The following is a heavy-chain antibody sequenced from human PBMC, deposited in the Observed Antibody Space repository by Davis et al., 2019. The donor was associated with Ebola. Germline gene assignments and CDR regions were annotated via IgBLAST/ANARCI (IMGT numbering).Heavy chain of an antibody. Sequence: PSETLSLTCTVSGDSISSYYWSWIRQPPGKGLEWIGCIYYSGSTNYKPSLKSRVTMSVDTSKNQFSLRLSSVTAADTAVYYCARGGEMATLDFEYWGQGALVTVSS. J-gene: IGHJ4*02. V-gene: IGHV4-59*01. CDR1: GDSISSYY. CDR2: IYYSGST. CDR3: ARGGEMATLDFEY. D-gene: IGHD5-24*01.